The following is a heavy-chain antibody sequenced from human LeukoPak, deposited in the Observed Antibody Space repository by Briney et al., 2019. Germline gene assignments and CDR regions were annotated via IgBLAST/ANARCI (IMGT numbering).Heavy chain of an antibody. Sequence: SETLSLTCAVYGGSFSGYYWSWIRQPPGKGLEWIGEINHSGSTNYNPSLKSRVTISVDTSKNQFSLKLSSVTAADTAVYYCARGRYYGSGSRANYYYYGMDVWGRGTTVTVSS. CDR2: INHSGST. CDR1: GGSFSGYY. D-gene: IGHD3-10*01. J-gene: IGHJ6*02. V-gene: IGHV4-34*01. CDR3: ARGRYYGSGSRANYYYYGMDV.